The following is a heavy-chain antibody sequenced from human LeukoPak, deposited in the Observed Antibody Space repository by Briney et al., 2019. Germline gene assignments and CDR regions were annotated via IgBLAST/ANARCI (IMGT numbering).Heavy chain of an antibody. D-gene: IGHD4-11*01. J-gene: IGHJ3*01. V-gene: IGHV3-30*02. CDR3: AKDRTPVYGNFDVDAFDV. CDR2: IRSDGNDK. CDR1: GFSFDYYG. Sequence: PGGSLRLSCAASGFSFDYYGMHWVRQGPGTGLEWVAFIRSDGNDKYYGDSVKGRFTISRDISKNTLYLQMLSLRAEDTGVYYCAKDRTPVYGNFDVDAFDVWGQGTVVTVSA.